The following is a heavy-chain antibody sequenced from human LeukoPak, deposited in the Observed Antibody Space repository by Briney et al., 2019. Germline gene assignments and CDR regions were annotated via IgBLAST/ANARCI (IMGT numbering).Heavy chain of an antibody. CDR1: GFTFSSYE. V-gene: IGHV3-48*03. CDR3: VREGPGYCSGGSCYGDTFDI. J-gene: IGHJ3*02. Sequence: PGGSLRLSCVDSGFTFSSYEMNWVHQAPGKGLEWVSYISSSGSTIYYADSVKGRFTISRDNAKNSLYLQMNSLRAEDTAVYYCVREGPGYCSGGSCYGDTFDIWGQGTMVTVSS. D-gene: IGHD2-15*01. CDR2: ISSSGSTI.